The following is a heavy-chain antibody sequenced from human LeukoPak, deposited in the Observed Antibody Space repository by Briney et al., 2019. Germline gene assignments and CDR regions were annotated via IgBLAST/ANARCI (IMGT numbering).Heavy chain of an antibody. CDR1: GYTLSGLV. D-gene: IGHD5-12*01. CDR2: ISIYHGST. V-gene: IGHV1-18*01. J-gene: IGHJ4*02. Sequence: ASVKVSCKTSGYTLSGLVISWVRPAPGQGLEWVGLISIYHGSTDYSKKFQGRVTMTTDTSTNTVYMDLRGLKSDDTAVCYCARDRRVAATISSYFGFWGQGRLVTVSS. CDR3: ARDRRVAATISSYFGF.